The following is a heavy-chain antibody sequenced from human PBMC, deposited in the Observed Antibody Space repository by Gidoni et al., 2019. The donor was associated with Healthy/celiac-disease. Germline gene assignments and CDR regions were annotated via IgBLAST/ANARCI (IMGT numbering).Heavy chain of an antibody. CDR2: MSGNSGSI. CDR1: GFTFDDTA. CDR3: AKGSGTMVRGVIMRWFDP. V-gene: IGHV3-9*01. J-gene: IGHJ5*02. D-gene: IGHD3-10*01. Sequence: EGQLVESGGGLVQPGRSLILYCAASGFTFDDTAMHWVRQWPGKGLEWVSGMSGNSGSIGYADSVKGRFTLSRDNAKNSLYLQMNSLRAEDTALYYCAKGSGTMVRGVIMRWFDPWGQGTLVTVSS.